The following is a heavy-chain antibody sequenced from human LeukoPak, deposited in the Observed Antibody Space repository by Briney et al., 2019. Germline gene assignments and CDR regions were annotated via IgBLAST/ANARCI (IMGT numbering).Heavy chain of an antibody. J-gene: IGHJ5*02. Sequence: ASVKVSCKASGYTFTSYDINWVRQATGQGLEWMGWMNPNSGNTGYAQKFQGRVTITRNTSISTAYMELSSLRSEDTAVYYCARVSGGTYSSSWYWFDPWGQGTLVTVSS. CDR3: ARVSGGTYSSSWYWFDP. D-gene: IGHD6-13*01. CDR1: GYTFTSYD. V-gene: IGHV1-8*03. CDR2: MNPNSGNT.